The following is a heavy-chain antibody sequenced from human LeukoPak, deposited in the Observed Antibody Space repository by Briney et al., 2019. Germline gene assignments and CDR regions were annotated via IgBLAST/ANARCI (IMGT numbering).Heavy chain of an antibody. CDR3: AKKGAYCGGDCYPRDAFDI. D-gene: IGHD2-21*02. J-gene: IGHJ3*02. V-gene: IGHV3-53*01. CDR1: GFSVSSNY. CDR2: IYSGVST. Sequence: AGGSLRLSCAASGFSVSSNYMSWVRQAPGKGLEWVSVIYSGVSTYYADSVKGRFTISRDNSKNTLYLQMNGLRAEDTAVYYCAKKGAYCGGDCYPRDAFDIWGQGTMVTVSS.